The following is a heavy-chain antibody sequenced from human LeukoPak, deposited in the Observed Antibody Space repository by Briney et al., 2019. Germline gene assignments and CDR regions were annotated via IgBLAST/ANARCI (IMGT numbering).Heavy chain of an antibody. D-gene: IGHD2-21*01. V-gene: IGHV4-39*01. CDR3: VRAYDY. CDR2: IYYSGST. CDR1: GGSISSSTYY. Sequence: PSETLSLTCTVSGGSISSSTYYWGWIRQPPVKGLEWIGSIYYSGSTYYNPSLKSRVSISVDKSNNQFSLKLSSVTAADTAVYYCVRAYDYWGQGTLVTVSS. J-gene: IGHJ4*02.